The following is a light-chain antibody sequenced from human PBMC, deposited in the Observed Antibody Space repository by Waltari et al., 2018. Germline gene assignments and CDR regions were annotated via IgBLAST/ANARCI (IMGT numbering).Light chain of an antibody. J-gene: IGLJ1*01. CDR2: EVS. CDR3: CSYAGHSTYV. Sequence: QSALTQPASVSGSPGQSITISCTGTSSDVGNYNLVSWYQQHPGKAPKLMLYEVSPRPSGVSNRFSGSKSGNTASLTISGLQPEDETDYYCCSYAGHSTYVFGPGTKVTVL. V-gene: IGLV2-23*02. CDR1: SSDVGNYNL.